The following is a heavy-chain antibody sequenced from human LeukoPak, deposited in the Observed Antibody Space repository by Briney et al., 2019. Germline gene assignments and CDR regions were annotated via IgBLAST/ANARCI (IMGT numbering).Heavy chain of an antibody. CDR3: ARAQTQNTAFDAFDI. D-gene: IGHD5-18*01. CDR1: GYSISSGYY. CDR2: IYHSGST. V-gene: IGHV4-38-2*02. J-gene: IGHJ3*02. Sequence: RPSETLSLTCTVSGYSISSGYYWGWIRQPPGKGLEWIGSIYHSGSTYYNPSLKSRVTISVDTSKNQFSLKLSSVTAADTAVYYCARAQTQNTAFDAFDIWGQGTMVTVSS.